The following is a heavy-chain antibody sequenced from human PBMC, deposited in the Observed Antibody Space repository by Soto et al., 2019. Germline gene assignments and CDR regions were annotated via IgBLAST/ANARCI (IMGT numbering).Heavy chain of an antibody. V-gene: IGHV3-74*01. Sequence: EVQLVESGGGLVQPGGSLRLSCAASGFTFSSYWMRWVRQAPGKGLVWVSRINSDGSSTSYADSVKGRFTISRDNAKNTLYLQMNSLRAEDTAVYYCASPMLGLGVAFDYWGQGTLVTVSS. J-gene: IGHJ4*02. D-gene: IGHD3-16*01. CDR2: INSDGSST. CDR3: ASPMLGLGVAFDY. CDR1: GFTFSSYW.